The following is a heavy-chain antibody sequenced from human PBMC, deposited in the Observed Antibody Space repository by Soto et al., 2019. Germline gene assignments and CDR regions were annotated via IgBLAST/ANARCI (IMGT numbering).Heavy chain of an antibody. V-gene: IGHV5-51*01. D-gene: IGHD3-10*01. Sequence: GESLKISCKGSRYVFRSYSIAWVRQLPGKGLEWMGIISPGESETRYSPSFQGRVTISADKSIDSAFLQWSSLKASDTAIYYCARLGWFGELSPNYYGMDVWAQGTKVTVSS. CDR1: RYVFRSYS. CDR3: ARLGWFGELSPNYYGMDV. J-gene: IGHJ6*02. CDR2: ISPGESET.